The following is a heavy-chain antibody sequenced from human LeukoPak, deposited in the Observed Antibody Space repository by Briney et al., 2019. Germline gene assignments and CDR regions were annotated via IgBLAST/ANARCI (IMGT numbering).Heavy chain of an antibody. CDR1: GYTFTSYG. Sequence: GASVKVSCKASGYTFTSYGISWVRQAPGQGLEWMGWISAYNGNTNYAQKLQGRVTMTTDTSTSTAYMELSSLRSEDTAVYYCARATYYDFWSGYSDRYYYYGMDVWGQGTTVTVSS. V-gene: IGHV1-18*01. CDR2: ISAYNGNT. D-gene: IGHD3-3*01. CDR3: ARATYYDFWSGYSDRYYYYGMDV. J-gene: IGHJ6*02.